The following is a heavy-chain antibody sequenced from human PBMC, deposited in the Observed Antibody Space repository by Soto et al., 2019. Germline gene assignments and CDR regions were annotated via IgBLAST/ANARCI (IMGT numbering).Heavy chain of an antibody. CDR1: GFPFSSYA. V-gene: IGHV3-23*01. J-gene: IGHJ6*03. CDR3: AKDRDSRNIDYYYYYRDV. D-gene: IGHD2-15*01. CDR2: VSGSGGAI. Sequence: EVRLLESGGDLVQPGASLRLSCVASGFPFSSYAMTWVRQSPGKGLEWVAGVSGSGGAIYYADSLRGRFTISRANSKNTVYLQMNSLRAEDTGVYYCAKDRDSRNIDYYYYYRDVWGKGATVTVS.